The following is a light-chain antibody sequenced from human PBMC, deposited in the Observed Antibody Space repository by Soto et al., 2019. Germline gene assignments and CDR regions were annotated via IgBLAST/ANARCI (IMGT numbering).Light chain of an antibody. J-gene: IGKJ4*01. CDR3: QQYVTSQLT. Sequence: DIVLTQSPGTLFLSPGERATLSCRASQSVTYGYLACDQLKPGQAPRLLIFGASIRAAGIPDRFSGSGSGTDFTLSISRLETEDFAVYYWQQYVTSQLTFGGGTKVAIK. CDR2: GAS. V-gene: IGKV3-20*01. CDR1: QSVTYGY.